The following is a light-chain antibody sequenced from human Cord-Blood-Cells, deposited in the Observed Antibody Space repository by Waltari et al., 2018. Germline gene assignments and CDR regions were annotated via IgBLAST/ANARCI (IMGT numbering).Light chain of an antibody. Sequence: IQLTQHQSSLSASVAHRVIITCRASQSISSYLNWYQQKPGKAPKLLIYAASSLQSGVPSRFSGSGSGTDFTLTISSLQPEDFATYYCQQSYSTLYSFGQGTKLEIK. CDR3: QQSYSTLYS. J-gene: IGKJ2*03. V-gene: IGKV1-39*01. CDR2: AAS. CDR1: QSISSY.